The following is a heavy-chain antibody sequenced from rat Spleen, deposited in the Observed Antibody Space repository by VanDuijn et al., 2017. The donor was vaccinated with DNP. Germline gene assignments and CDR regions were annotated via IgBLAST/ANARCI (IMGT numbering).Heavy chain of an antibody. V-gene: IGHV5S11*01. J-gene: IGHJ2*01. Sequence: EVQLVESGGGLVQPGRSLKLPCAASGFTFSNYDMAWVRQAPTKGLEWVASISTSGGSTYYRDSVKGRFTISRDNAKKTLYFQMDSLRSEETATYYCARHGGGPDYWGQGVMVTVSS. CDR2: ISTSGGST. D-gene: IGHD3-1*01. CDR3: ARHGGGPDY. CDR1: GFTFSNYD.